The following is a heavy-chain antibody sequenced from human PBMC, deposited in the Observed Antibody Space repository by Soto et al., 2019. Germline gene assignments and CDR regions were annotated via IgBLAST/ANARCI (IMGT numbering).Heavy chain of an antibody. CDR3: ARGGDGDDWGYYYYMDV. V-gene: IGHV3-21*01. Sequence: NPGGSLRLSCAASGFTFSSYSMNWVRQAPGKGLEWVSSISSSSSYIYYADSVKGRFTISRDNAKNSLYLQMNSLRAEDTAVYYCARGGDGDDWGYYYYMDVWGKGTTVTVSS. J-gene: IGHJ6*03. D-gene: IGHD7-27*01. CDR1: GFTFSSYS. CDR2: ISSSSSYI.